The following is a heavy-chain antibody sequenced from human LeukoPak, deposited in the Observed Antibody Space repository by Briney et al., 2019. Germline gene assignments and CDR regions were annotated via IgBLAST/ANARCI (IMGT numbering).Heavy chain of an antibody. D-gene: IGHD3-16*01. Sequence: GGSLRLSCAASGFTFSNYAMSWVRQAPGKGLEWVSAIRSSGGSTYYADSVKGRFTISRDNSKNTLSLQMNSLRAEDTAVYYCAKDQGYGGGTHFDYWGQGTLVTVSS. CDR2: IRSSGGST. J-gene: IGHJ4*02. V-gene: IGHV3-23*01. CDR3: AKDQGYGGGTHFDY. CDR1: GFTFSNYA.